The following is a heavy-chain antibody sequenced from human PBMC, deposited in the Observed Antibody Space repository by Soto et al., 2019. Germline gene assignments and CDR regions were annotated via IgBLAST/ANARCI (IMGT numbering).Heavy chain of an antibody. CDR3: ARQNPYYDSSGYYVPFVDY. D-gene: IGHD3-22*01. J-gene: IGHJ4*02. CDR2: IYPGDSDT. CDR1: GYSFTSYW. V-gene: IGHV5-51*01. Sequence: PGESLKISCKGSGYSFTSYWIGWVRQMPGKGLEWMGIIYPGDSDTRYSPSFQGQVTISADRSISTAYLQWSSLKASDTAMYYCARQNPYYDSSGYYVPFVDYWGQGTLVTVSS.